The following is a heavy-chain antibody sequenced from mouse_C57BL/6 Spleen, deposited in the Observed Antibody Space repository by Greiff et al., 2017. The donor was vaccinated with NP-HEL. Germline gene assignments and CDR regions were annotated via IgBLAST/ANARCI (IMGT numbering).Heavy chain of an antibody. J-gene: IGHJ2*01. CDR1: GYTFTSYT. V-gene: IGHV1-4*01. CDR3: ARENDGYYYFDY. Sequence: VQLQQSGAELARPGASVKMSCKASGYTFTSYTMHWVKQRPGQGLEWIGYINPSSGYTKYNQKFKDKATLTADKSSSTAYMQLSSLTSEDSAVYYCARENDGYYYFDYWGQGTTLTVSS. D-gene: IGHD2-3*01. CDR2: INPSSGYT.